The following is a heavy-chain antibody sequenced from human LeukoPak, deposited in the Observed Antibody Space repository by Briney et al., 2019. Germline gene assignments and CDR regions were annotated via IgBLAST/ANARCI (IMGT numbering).Heavy chain of an antibody. Sequence: PGGSLRLSCLASGFTSSSYAMSWVRQGPGKGLEWVSAISGSGGSTFYTDSVKGRFTISRDNSKNALYLQMNTLRAEDTAIYYCAKDGYSSAWYSNYWGQGTLVTVSS. J-gene: IGHJ4*02. V-gene: IGHV3-23*01. CDR2: ISGSGGST. CDR1: GFTSSSYA. CDR3: AKDGYSSAWYSNY. D-gene: IGHD6-19*01.